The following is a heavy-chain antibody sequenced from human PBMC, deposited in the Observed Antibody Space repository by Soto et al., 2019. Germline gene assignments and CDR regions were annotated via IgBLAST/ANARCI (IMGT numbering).Heavy chain of an antibody. Sequence: PGGSLRLSCAASGFTFRSYTMNWVRQAPGKGLEWVSAITGSGGSTYYANSVKGRFTISRDNSKNTLYLQMDSLGADDTAVYYCAKDPGPYYYVSYYFDFWGQGSLVTVSS. CDR3: AKDPGPYYYVSYYFDF. CDR1: GFTFRSYT. V-gene: IGHV3-23*01. J-gene: IGHJ4*02. D-gene: IGHD3-10*02. CDR2: ITGSGGST.